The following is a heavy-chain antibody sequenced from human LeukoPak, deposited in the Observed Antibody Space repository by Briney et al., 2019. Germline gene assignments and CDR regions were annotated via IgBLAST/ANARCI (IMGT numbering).Heavy chain of an antibody. CDR1: GFTFSSYA. V-gene: IGHV3-23*01. J-gene: IGHJ4*02. CDR2: ISGSGGST. D-gene: IGHD2-2*01. CDR3: AREGLGYCSSTSCYFFDY. Sequence: PGGSLRLSCAASGFTFSSYAMSWVRQAPGKGLEWVSAISGSGGSTYYADSVKGRFTISRDNSKNTLYLQMNSLRAEDTAVYYCAREGLGYCSSTSCYFFDYWGQGTLVTVSS.